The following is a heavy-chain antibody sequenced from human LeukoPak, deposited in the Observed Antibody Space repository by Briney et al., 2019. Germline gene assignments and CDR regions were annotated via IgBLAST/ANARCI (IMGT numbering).Heavy chain of an antibody. D-gene: IGHD5-12*01. CDR1: GFTFSDYY. J-gene: IGHJ4*02. CDR3: AKSVAPVKGDFDY. V-gene: IGHV3-11*01. CDR2: ISSSGSTI. Sequence: SGGSLRLSCAASGFTFSDYYMSWIRQAPGKGLEWVSYISSSGSTIYYADSVKGRFTISRDNAKNSLYLQMNSLRAEDTAVYYCAKSVAPVKGDFDYWGQGTLVTVSS.